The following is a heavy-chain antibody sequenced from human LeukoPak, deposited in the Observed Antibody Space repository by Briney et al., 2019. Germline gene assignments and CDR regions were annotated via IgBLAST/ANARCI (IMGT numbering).Heavy chain of an antibody. CDR1: GLKFGDYG. Sequence: PGGCLRLSCLVAGLKFGDYGLSWVRHAPGKGLEWVAGINWDGENTAYADSVKGRFTISRDNAEHALYLQMDSLRAEEPAIYYCASHLSAAWYSLAYWARGTMVTFSS. CDR3: ASHLSAAWYSLAY. D-gene: IGHD2-15*01. V-gene: IGHV3-20*04. J-gene: IGHJ4*02. CDR2: INWDGENT.